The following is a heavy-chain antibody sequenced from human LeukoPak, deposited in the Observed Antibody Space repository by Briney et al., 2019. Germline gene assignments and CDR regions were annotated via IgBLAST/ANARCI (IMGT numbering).Heavy chain of an antibody. D-gene: IGHD3-10*02. CDR3: AIAMFGGGIGFY. J-gene: IGHJ4*02. CDR1: GFTFCDFY. Sequence: PGGSLRLSCAASGFTFCDFYMSWLRQAPGKGVGGGPYISSSGSTMYYAYSVKGRFTISRDNAKNSLYLQMTSLRAEDTAVYYCAIAMFGGGIGFYWGQGTLVTVSS. CDR2: ISSSGSTM. V-gene: IGHV3-11*01.